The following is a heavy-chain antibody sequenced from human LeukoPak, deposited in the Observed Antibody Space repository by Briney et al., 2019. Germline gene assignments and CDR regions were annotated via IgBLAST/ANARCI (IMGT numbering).Heavy chain of an antibody. J-gene: IGHJ6*02. CDR2: INPSGGST. D-gene: IGHD6-13*01. CDR1: GYTFTSYY. Sequence: ASVKVSCKASGYTFTSYYMHWVRQAPGQGLEWMGIINPSGGSTSYAQKFQGRVTMTRDTSTSTVYMELSSLRSEDTAAYYCASSSWYALMDVWGQGTTVTVSS. CDR3: ASSSWYALMDV. V-gene: IGHV1-46*01.